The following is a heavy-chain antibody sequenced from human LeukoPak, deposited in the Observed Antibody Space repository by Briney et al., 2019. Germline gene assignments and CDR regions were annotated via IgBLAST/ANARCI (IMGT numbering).Heavy chain of an antibody. D-gene: IGHD3-10*01. CDR1: GFTFSTYA. CDR2: IRPDGDRT. V-gene: IGHV3-23*01. CDR3: AREVEKVPPTMGTYYYYYMDV. J-gene: IGHJ6*03. Sequence: GGSLRLSCAASGFTFSTYAITWVRQGPGKGLEWVSAIRPDGDRTYYANSVRGRFTISRDNAKNTLYLQMNTLRAEDTAVYYCAREVEKVPPTMGTYYYYYMDVWGKGTSVTVSS.